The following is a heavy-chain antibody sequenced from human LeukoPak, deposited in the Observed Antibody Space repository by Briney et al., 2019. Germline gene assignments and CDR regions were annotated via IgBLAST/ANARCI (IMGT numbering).Heavy chain of an antibody. CDR1: GFIYSSYG. V-gene: IGHV3-23*01. CDR2: IIDTSSST. Sequence: GWSITLSCAATGFIYSSYGMSWVRQPRWKGLEWVSAIIDTSSSTYDADSVQGRFTISRDNNKNTMYLHMNNLRAEDTALYYCAGDKRSIQFNYWGQGTLVTVSS. D-gene: IGHD5-24*01. J-gene: IGHJ4*02. CDR3: AGDKRSIQFNY.